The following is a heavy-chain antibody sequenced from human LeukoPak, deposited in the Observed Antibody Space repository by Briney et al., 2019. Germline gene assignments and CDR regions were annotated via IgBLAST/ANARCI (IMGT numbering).Heavy chain of an antibody. V-gene: IGHV7-4-1*02. CDR3: ARDLDYYDSSGYTNWFDP. CDR1: GYTFTSYA. J-gene: IGHJ5*02. CDR2: INTNTGNP. Sequence: ASVKVSRKASGYTFTSYAMNWVRQAPGQGLEWMGWINTNTGNPTYAQGFTGRFVFSLDTSVSTAYLQISSLKAEDTAVYYCARDLDYYDSSGYTNWFDPWGQGTLVTVSS. D-gene: IGHD3-22*01.